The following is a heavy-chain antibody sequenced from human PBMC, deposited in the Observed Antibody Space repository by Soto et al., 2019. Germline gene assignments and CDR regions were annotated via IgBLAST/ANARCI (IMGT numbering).Heavy chain of an antibody. D-gene: IGHD3-3*01. Sequence: QVQLQESGPGLVKPSQTLSLTCTVSGVSISSGGYYWRWIRQHPGKGLEWIGYIYYSGSTYYNPSLKSRVTISVDTSKNQFSLKLSSVTAADTDVYYCARGTEWLPDYCGQGTLVTVSS. J-gene: IGHJ4*02. CDR1: GVSISSGGYY. CDR2: IYYSGST. CDR3: ARGTEWLPDY. V-gene: IGHV4-31*03.